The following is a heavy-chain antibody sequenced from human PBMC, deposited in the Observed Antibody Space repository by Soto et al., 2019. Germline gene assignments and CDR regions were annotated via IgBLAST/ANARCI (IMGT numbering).Heavy chain of an antibody. CDR2: IYYSGST. Sequence: QLQLQESGPGLVKPSDTLSLTCTGSGGSISSGSYYWGWIRQPPGKGLEWIGSIYYSGSTYYNPSLKSRVTISVDTSKNQFSLKLSSVTAADTAVYYCARHSSPDIVVVVAATRTAFDIWGQGTMVTVSS. V-gene: IGHV4-39*01. CDR1: GGSISSGSYY. J-gene: IGHJ3*02. D-gene: IGHD2-15*01. CDR3: ARHSSPDIVVVVAATRTAFDI.